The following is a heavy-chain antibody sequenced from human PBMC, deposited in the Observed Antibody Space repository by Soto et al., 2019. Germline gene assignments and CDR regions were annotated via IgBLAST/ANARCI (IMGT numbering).Heavy chain of an antibody. D-gene: IGHD4-4*01. CDR2: ISAYNGNT. Sequence: ASVKVSCKASGYTFTSYGISWVRQAPGQGLEWMGWISAYNGNTNYAQKLQGRVTMTTDTSTSTVYMELSSLRSEDTAVYYCARVGGSNYWVPPIDWGQGTLVTVSS. CDR3: ARVGGSNYWVPPID. V-gene: IGHV1-18*01. J-gene: IGHJ4*02. CDR1: GYTFTSYG.